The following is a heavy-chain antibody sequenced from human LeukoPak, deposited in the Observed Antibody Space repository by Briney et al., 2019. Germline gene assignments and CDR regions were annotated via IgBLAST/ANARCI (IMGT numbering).Heavy chain of an antibody. D-gene: IGHD2-2*01. J-gene: IGHJ6*03. V-gene: IGHV3-7*01. CDR3: AREGCSSTSCYSGMDV. Sequence: GGSLRLSCAASGFTFSILDMSWVRQAPGKGLEWVANIKQDGSEKYYVDSVKGRFTISRDNAKNSLYLQMNSLRAEDTAVYYCAREGCSSTSCYSGMDVWGKGTTVTVSS. CDR2: IKQDGSEK. CDR1: GFTFSILD.